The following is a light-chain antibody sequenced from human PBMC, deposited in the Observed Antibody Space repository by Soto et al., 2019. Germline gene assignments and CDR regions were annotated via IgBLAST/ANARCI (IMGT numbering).Light chain of an antibody. CDR3: SSYTSSDTLV. CDR1: SSDVGGYIY. V-gene: IGLV2-14*01. CDR2: DVS. Sequence: QSALTQPASVSGSPGQSITISCTGTSSDVGGYIYVSWYQQHPGKAPKLMIYDVSNRPSGVSYRFSGSKSGNTASLTFSVLPAEDEADYYCSSYTSSDTLVFGGGTKLTVL. J-gene: IGLJ2*01.